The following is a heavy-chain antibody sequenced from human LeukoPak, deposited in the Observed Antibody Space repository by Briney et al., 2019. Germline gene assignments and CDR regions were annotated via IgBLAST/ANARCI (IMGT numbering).Heavy chain of an antibody. Sequence: QSGGSLRLSCAASGFTFSSYGMHWVRQAPGKGLEWVAFIRYDGSNKYYADSVKGRFTISRDDSKNTLYLQMNGLRAEDTAVFYCAKESESYDSSGSTFDYWGQGTLVTVSS. CDR3: AKESESYDSSGSTFDY. CDR1: GFTFSSYG. V-gene: IGHV3-30*02. J-gene: IGHJ4*02. D-gene: IGHD3-22*01. CDR2: IRYDGSNK.